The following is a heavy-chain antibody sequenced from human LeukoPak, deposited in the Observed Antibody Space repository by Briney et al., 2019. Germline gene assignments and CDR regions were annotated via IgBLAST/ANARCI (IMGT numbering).Heavy chain of an antibody. CDR2: IKSKTDGGTT. V-gene: IGHV3-15*01. Sequence: GGSLRLSCAASGFTFSSYAMSWVRQGPGKGLEWVGRIKSKTDGGTTDYAAPVKGRFTISRDDSKNTLYLQMNSLKTEDTAVYYCTTQRSRITMVRGVIRSDHWGQGTLVTVSS. D-gene: IGHD3-10*01. CDR1: GFTFSSYA. CDR3: TTQRSRITMVRGVIRSDH. J-gene: IGHJ4*02.